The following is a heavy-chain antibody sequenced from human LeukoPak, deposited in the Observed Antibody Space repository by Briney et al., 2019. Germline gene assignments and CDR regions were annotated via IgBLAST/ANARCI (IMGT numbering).Heavy chain of an antibody. V-gene: IGHV3-66*02. Sequence: GGSLRLSCAASGFTVSSNYMNWVRQAPAQGLEWVSVLYSGGTTYYADSVKGRFTVSRDNSKNTLYLQMNSLRAEDTAVYYCARDVEMDYWGQGTLVTVSS. CDR1: GFTVSSNY. CDR3: ARDVEMDY. J-gene: IGHJ4*02. D-gene: IGHD5-24*01. CDR2: LYSGGTT.